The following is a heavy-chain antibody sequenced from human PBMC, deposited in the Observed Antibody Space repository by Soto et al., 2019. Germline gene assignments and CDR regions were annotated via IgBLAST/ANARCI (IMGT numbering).Heavy chain of an antibody. V-gene: IGHV4-39*01. Sequence: PSETLSLTCTVSGGSVSSSSYYWGWIRQPPGKGLEWIGSIYYSGSTYYNPSLKSRVTISVDTSKNQFSLKLSSVTAADTAVYYCASWIAAAGGTYFDYWGQGTLVTVS. J-gene: IGHJ4*02. D-gene: IGHD6-13*01. CDR2: IYYSGST. CDR1: GGSVSSSSYY. CDR3: ASWIAAAGGTYFDY.